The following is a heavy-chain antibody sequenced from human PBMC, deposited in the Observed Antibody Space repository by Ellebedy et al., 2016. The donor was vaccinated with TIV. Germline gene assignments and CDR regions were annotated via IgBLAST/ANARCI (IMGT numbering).Heavy chain of an antibody. CDR3: AKGTHYSSDTNYYYMDV. CDR1: GFTFSSYA. CDR2: ISGSGGST. Sequence: GESLKISXAASGFTFSSYAMSWVRQAPGKGLEWVSAISGSGGSTYYADSVKGRFTISRDNSKNTLYLQMNSLRAEDTAVYYCAKGTHYSSDTNYYYMDVWGKGTTVTVSS. J-gene: IGHJ6*03. D-gene: IGHD5-18*01. V-gene: IGHV3-23*01.